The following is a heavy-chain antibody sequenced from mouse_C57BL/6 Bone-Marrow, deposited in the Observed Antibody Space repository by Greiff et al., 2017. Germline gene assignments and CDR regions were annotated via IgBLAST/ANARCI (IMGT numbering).Heavy chain of an antibody. J-gene: IGHJ1*03. CDR2: ILPGSGST. CDR1: GYTFTGYW. D-gene: IGHD1-1*01. V-gene: IGHV1-9*01. CDR3: ARTNYDGSSYPDWYFDV. Sequence: QVQLQQSGAELMKPGASVKLSCKATGYTFTGYWIAWVKQRPGHGLAWIGAILPGSGSTNYNEKFKGKATFTADTSSHTAYMQLSSLTTEDSAIYYCARTNYDGSSYPDWYFDVWGTGTTVTVAS.